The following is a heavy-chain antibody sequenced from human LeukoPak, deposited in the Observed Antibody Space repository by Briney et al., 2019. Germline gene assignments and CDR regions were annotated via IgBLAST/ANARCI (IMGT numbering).Heavy chain of an antibody. V-gene: IGHV3-21*01. CDR1: GFTFSIYS. J-gene: IGHJ4*02. CDR3: ARGDGRGAYKDYYLDY. CDR2: ISSSGSYI. D-gene: IGHD5-24*01. Sequence: PGGSLRLSCAASGFTFSIYSMNWVRLAPGKGLEWVPYISSSGSYIYYADSMKGRFTISRDNAKNSPYLQVSSLRAEDTAVYYCARGDGRGAYKDYYLDYWGQGTLVTVSS.